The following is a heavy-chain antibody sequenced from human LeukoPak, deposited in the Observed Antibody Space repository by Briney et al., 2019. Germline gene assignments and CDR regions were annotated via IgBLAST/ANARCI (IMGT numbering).Heavy chain of an antibody. CDR2: IYSGGDST. CDR1: GFTFSSYS. V-gene: IGHV3-23*03. Sequence: GGSLRLSCAASGFTFSSYSMSWVRQAPGKGLEWISVIYSGGDSTYYADSVKGRFTISRDNSKNTLYLQMNSLRAEDTAVYYCARDPFGRNYFDYWGQGTLVTVSS. J-gene: IGHJ4*02. D-gene: IGHD3-10*01. CDR3: ARDPFGRNYFDY.